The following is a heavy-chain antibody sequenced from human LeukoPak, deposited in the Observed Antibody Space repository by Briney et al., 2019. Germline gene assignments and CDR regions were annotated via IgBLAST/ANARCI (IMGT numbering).Heavy chain of an antibody. D-gene: IGHD5-18*01. J-gene: IGHJ5*02. Sequence: PGGSLRLSCAASGFTFSSYWMSWVRQAPGKGLEWVANIKQDGSEKDYVDSVKGRFTISRDNAKNSLFLQMNSLRVEDTAVYYCARGASGIQLWFFDPWGQGTLVSVSA. CDR3: ARGASGIQLWFFDP. CDR1: GFTFSSYW. V-gene: IGHV3-7*01. CDR2: IKQDGSEK.